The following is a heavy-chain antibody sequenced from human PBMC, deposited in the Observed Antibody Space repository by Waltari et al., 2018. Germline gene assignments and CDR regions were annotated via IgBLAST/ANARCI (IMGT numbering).Heavy chain of an antibody. J-gene: IGHJ6*02. CDR3: ARDLVALGYCSSTSCPTDYYGMDV. Sequence: QVQLVQSGAEVKKPGSSVKVSCKASGGTFSSYAISWVRQAPGQGLEWMGGISPIFGKANDAQKFQGRVTITADESTSTAYMELSSLRSEDTAVYYCARDLVALGYCSSTSCPTDYYGMDVWGQGTTVTVSS. D-gene: IGHD2-2*01. V-gene: IGHV1-69*01. CDR2: ISPIFGKA. CDR1: GGTFSSYA.